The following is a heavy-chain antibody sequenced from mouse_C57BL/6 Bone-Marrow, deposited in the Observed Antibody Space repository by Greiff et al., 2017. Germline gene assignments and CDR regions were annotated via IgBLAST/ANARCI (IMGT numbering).Heavy chain of an antibody. CDR1: GFPITSGYY. CDR2: ITHSGET. J-gene: IGHJ3*01. V-gene: IGHV12-3*01. Sequence: VQRVESGPGLVKPSQSLFLTCSITGFPITSGYYWIWIRQSPGKPLEWMGYITHSGETFYNPSLQSPISITRETSKNQFFLQLNSVTTEDTAMYYCAGDRDYSTFAYWGQGTLVTVSA. D-gene: IGHD2-5*01. CDR3: AGDRDYSTFAY.